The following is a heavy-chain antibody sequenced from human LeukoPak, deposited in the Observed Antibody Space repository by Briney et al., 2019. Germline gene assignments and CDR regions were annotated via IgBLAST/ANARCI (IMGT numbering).Heavy chain of an antibody. CDR1: GGSFSGYY. D-gene: IGHD3-3*01. V-gene: IGHV4-34*01. J-gene: IGHJ4*02. CDR3: ARANYAFWSGYYSPLDY. CDR2: INHSGST. Sequence: SETLSLTCAVYGGSFSGYYWSWIRQPPGKGLEWIGEINHSGSTNYNPSLKSRVTISVDTSKNQFSLKLSSVTAADTAVYYCARANYAFWSGYYSPLDYWGQGTLVTVSS.